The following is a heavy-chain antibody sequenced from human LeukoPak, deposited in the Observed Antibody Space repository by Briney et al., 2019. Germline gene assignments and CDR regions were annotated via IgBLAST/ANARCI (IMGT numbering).Heavy chain of an antibody. CDR3: AKVPHYDILTGYLDY. V-gene: IGHV3-9*01. J-gene: IGHJ4*02. D-gene: IGHD3-9*01. CDR1: GFTFDDYA. CDR2: ISWNSGSI. Sequence: PGGSLRLSCAASGFTFDDYAMHLVRQAPGKGLEWVSGISWNSGSIGYADSVKGRFTISRDNAKNSLYLQMNSLRAEDTALYYCAKVPHYDILTGYLDYWGQGTLVTVSS.